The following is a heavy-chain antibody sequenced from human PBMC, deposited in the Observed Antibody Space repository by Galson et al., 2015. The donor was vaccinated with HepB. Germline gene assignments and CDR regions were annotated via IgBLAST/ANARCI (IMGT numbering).Heavy chain of an antibody. V-gene: IGHV3-30-3*01. CDR1: GFTFSSYA. J-gene: IGHJ4*02. Sequence: SLRLSCAASGFTFSSYAMHWVRQAPGKGLEWVAVISYDGSNKYYADSVKGRFTISRDNSKNTLYLQMNSLRAEDTAVYYCVRDRRAMAVAGICIGDYWGQGTLVTVSS. CDR2: ISYDGSNK. D-gene: IGHD6-19*01. CDR3: VRDRRAMAVAGICIGDY.